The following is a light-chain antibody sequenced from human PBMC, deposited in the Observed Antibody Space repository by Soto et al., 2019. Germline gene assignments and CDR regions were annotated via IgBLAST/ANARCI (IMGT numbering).Light chain of an antibody. CDR3: CSYAGRYTYV. J-gene: IGLJ1*01. V-gene: IGLV2-11*01. CDR1: NSDVGV. Sequence: QSALTQPRSVSGSPGQSVTISCTGTNSDVGVSWYQQHPGKAPKFMIYDVSKRPSGVPDRFSCSKSGNTASLTISGLQAEDEADYYCCSYAGRYTYVFGTGTKLTVL. CDR2: DVS.